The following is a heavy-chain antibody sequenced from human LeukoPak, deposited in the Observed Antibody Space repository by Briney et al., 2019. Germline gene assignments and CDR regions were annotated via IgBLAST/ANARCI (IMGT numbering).Heavy chain of an antibody. CDR3: ARAERGYSGYDSGY. CDR1: EFSVGSNY. Sequence: PGGSLRLSCAASEFSVGSNYMTWVRQAPGKGLEWVSSISSSSSYIYYADSVKGRFTISRDNAKNSLYLQMNSLRAEDTAVYYCARAERGYSGYDSGYWGQGTLVTVSS. V-gene: IGHV3-21*01. J-gene: IGHJ4*02. D-gene: IGHD5-12*01. CDR2: ISSSSSYI.